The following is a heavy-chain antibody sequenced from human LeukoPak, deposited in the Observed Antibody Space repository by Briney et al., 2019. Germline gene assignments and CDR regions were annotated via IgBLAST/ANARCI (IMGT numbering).Heavy chain of an antibody. D-gene: IGHD5-12*01. CDR1: GFTFSSYG. V-gene: IGHV3-33*01. CDR2: IWYDESYE. J-gene: IGHJ4*02. CDR3: ARAWGGYDSSFDY. Sequence: PGRSLRLSCAASGFTFSSYGMHWVRQAPGKGLAWVAVIWYDESYEYYVDSVKGRFTISRDNSKNTVYLQMNSLRAEDTAVYYCARAWGGYDSSFDYWGQGTLVTVSS.